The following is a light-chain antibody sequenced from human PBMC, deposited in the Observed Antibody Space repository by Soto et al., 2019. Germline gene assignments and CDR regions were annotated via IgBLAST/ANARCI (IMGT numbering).Light chain of an antibody. J-gene: IGKJ1*01. CDR2: DAS. CDR3: HQYKRFNPYT. CDR1: QSTSGW. Sequence: DIQMTQSPSTLSASVGDRVTITCRASQSTSGWLAWYQQKPGKAPKFLIYDASILQSGVPSRFSGSGSGTEFTLFTRSIRDEHPGNYASHQYKRFNPYTFGQGTKVDIK. V-gene: IGKV1-5*01.